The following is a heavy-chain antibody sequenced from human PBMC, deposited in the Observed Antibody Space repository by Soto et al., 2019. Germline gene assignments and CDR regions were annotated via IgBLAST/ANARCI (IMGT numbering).Heavy chain of an antibody. D-gene: IGHD3-16*01. CDR2: IWYDGSNK. CDR1: GFTFSSYG. J-gene: IGHJ6*02. CDR3: ARDMITFDYYYGMDV. Sequence: SLRLACAASGFTFSSYGMHWGRQARGKGLEWVAVIWYDGSNKYYADSVKGRFTISRDNSKNTLYLQMNSLRAEDTAVYYCARDMITFDYYYGMDVWGQGTTVTVSS. V-gene: IGHV3-33*01.